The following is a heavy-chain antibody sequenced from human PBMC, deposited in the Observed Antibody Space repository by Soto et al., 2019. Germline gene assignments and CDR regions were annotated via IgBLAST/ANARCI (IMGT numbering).Heavy chain of an antibody. CDR2: ITNSGATT. Sequence: PVGSLGLSCVVSGFTFSSYAMTWVRQAPGKGLEWVSLITNSGATTYYADFVKGRFTISSDNSKDTLYLQLNSLRAEDTARYYCAKGDRLVVLPAADYWGQGTLVTVSS. D-gene: IGHD2-2*01. CDR1: GFTFSSYA. V-gene: IGHV3-23*01. J-gene: IGHJ4*02. CDR3: AKGDRLVVLPAADY.